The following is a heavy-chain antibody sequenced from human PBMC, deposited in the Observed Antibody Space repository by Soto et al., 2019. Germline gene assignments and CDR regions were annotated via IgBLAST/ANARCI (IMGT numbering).Heavy chain of an antibody. CDR1: GFPFTTVW. D-gene: IGHD1-1*01. Sequence: EVQLVESGGGLVKPGESLRLSCVASGFPFTTVWMNWLRQAPGKGPEWLGRVKTKAEGETTDYAAPAKGRFTILRDDAINPVYLQMTSLRIEDTALYYCTSRIRTTNDNWGQGTLVTVSS. V-gene: IGHV3-15*07. CDR2: VKTKAEGETT. CDR3: TSRIRTTNDN. J-gene: IGHJ4*02.